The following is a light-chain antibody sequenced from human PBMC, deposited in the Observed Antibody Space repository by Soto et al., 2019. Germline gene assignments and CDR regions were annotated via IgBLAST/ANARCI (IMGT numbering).Light chain of an antibody. Sequence: EIVLTQSPGTLSLSPGERATLSCRASQSVRSSYLAWYQQKPGQAPRLLIYDASNRVTGIPDRFSGSGSGTDFTLTISRLEPEDFAVYYCQQYGGSPVTFGQGTKVEIK. CDR2: DAS. CDR3: QQYGGSPVT. J-gene: IGKJ1*01. V-gene: IGKV3-20*01. CDR1: QSVRSSY.